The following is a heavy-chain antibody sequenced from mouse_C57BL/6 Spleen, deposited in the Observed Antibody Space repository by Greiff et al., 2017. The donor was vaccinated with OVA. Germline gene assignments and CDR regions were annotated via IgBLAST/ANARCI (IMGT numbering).Heavy chain of an antibody. V-gene: IGHV1-66*01. D-gene: IGHD2-4*01. CDR3: AREGYDDDGPAWFAD. CDR2: IYPGSGNT. J-gene: IGHJ3*01. CDR1: GFSFTSYY. Sequence: QVQLQQSGPELVKPGASVKISCTASGFSFTSYYIHWVKQRPGQGLEWIGWIYPGSGNTKYTEKFKGKATLTADTSSSTAYMQLSSLTSEDSAVYYGAREGYDDDGPAWFADWGQGTLVTVSA.